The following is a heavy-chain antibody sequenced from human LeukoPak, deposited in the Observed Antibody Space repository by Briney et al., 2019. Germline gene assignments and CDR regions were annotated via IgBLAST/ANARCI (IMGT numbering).Heavy chain of an antibody. Sequence: GGSLRLSCTASGSTLRRYTLNWVRQAPGKGLEWVSSISSSSTYIYYADSVKGRFTISRDNSKNTLYLQMNSLRAEDTAVYYCARAASPIYSSSSGVDYWGQGTLVTVSS. D-gene: IGHD6-6*01. CDR3: ARAASPIYSSSSGVDY. J-gene: IGHJ4*02. V-gene: IGHV3-21*01. CDR1: GSTLRRYT. CDR2: ISSSSTYI.